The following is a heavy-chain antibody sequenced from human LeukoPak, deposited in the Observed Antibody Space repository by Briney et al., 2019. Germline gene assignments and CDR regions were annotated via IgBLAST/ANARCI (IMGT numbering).Heavy chain of an antibody. CDR3: ARVDSSSWSEHFFDY. D-gene: IGHD6-13*01. CDR1: GGSISSYY. Sequence: SETLSLTCTVSGGSISSYYWSWIRQPAGKGLEWIGRIYTSGSTSYNPSLKSRVTMSVDTSKNQFSLKLSTVTAADTAVYYCARVDSSSWSEHFFDYWGQGTLVTVSS. V-gene: IGHV4-4*07. CDR2: IYTSGST. J-gene: IGHJ4*02.